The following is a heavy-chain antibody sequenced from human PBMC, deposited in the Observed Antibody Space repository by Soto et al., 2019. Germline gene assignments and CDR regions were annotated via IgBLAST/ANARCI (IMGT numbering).Heavy chain of an antibody. Sequence: SETLSLTCTVSGGSIKSSSFYWGWIRQPPGKGLEWIGSIYYSGGPSYNMSLKSRVTISVDASKNEFSLKLTSVTAADTAVYYCAGYNWNYYFDPWGQGTLVTVS. CDR2: IYYSGGP. CDR1: GGSIKSSSFY. CDR3: AGYNWNYYFDP. V-gene: IGHV4-39*01. J-gene: IGHJ5*02. D-gene: IGHD1-7*01.